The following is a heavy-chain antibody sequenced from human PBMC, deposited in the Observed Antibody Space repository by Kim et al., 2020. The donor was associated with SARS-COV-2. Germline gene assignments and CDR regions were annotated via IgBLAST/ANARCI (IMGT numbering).Heavy chain of an antibody. V-gene: IGHV1-8*01. Sequence: ASVKVSCKASGYTFTSYDINWVRQATGQGLERMGWMNPNSGNTGYAQKFQGRVTMTRNTSISTAYMELSSLRSEDTAVYYCAIENDTYYYYYMDVWGKGTTVTVSS. CDR1: GYTFTSYD. J-gene: IGHJ6*03. CDR3: AIENDTYYYYYMDV. CDR2: MNPNSGNT.